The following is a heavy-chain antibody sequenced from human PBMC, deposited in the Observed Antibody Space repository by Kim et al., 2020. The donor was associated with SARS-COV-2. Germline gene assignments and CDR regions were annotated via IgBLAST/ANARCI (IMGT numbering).Heavy chain of an antibody. J-gene: IGHJ6*01. Sequence: SETLSLTCTVSGGSISSSSYYWGWIRQPPGKGLEWIGSIYYSGSTYYNPSLKSRVTISVDTSKNQFSLKLSSVTAADTAVYYCARRPVLRYFDWSYYYYG. D-gene: IGHD3-9*01. CDR3: ARRPVLRYFDWSYYYYG. CDR1: GGSISSSSYY. V-gene: IGHV4-39*01. CDR2: IYYSGST.